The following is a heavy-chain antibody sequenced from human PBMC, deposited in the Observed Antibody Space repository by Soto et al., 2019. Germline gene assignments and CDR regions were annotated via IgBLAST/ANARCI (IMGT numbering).Heavy chain of an antibody. CDR1: GGSISSSSYY. V-gene: IGHV4-39*01. Sequence: PSETLSLTCTVSGGSISSSSYYWGWIRQPPGKGLEWIGSIYYSGSTYYNPSLKSRVTISVDTSKNQFSLKLSSVTAADTAVFYCASLRGDCSSTSCPNWFDPWGQGTLVTVSS. D-gene: IGHD2-2*01. CDR2: IYYSGST. J-gene: IGHJ5*02. CDR3: ASLRGDCSSTSCPNWFDP.